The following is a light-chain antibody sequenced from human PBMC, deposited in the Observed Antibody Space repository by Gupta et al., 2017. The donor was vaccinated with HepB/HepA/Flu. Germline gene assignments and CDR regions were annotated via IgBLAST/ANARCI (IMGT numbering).Light chain of an antibody. J-gene: IGLJ2*01. CDR1: SSNIGVNY. Sequence: QSVLTPPPSASGSPGQRVTIACSGSSSNIGVNYVYWYQQNPGTAAKLLIHRNNQRPSGVSDRFSGAKSCTQAALATSGLRSDDEAEYYCAAGDDSPSGVVFGGGTRLTVL. CDR3: AAGDDSPSGVV. V-gene: IGLV1-47*01. CDR2: RNN.